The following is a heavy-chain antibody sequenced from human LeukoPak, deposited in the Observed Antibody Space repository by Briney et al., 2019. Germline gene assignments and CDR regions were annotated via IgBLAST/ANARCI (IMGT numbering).Heavy chain of an antibody. J-gene: IGHJ5*02. D-gene: IGHD3-3*01. V-gene: IGHV4-34*01. CDR3: ARDRHFFGVVYNWFDP. Sequence: SETLSLTCAVYGGSFSGYYWSWIRQPPGKGLEWIGEINHGGSTNYNPSLKSRVTISVDTSKNQFSLKLSFVTAADTAVYYCARDRHFFGVVYNWFDPWGQGTLVTVSS. CDR1: GGSFSGYY. CDR2: INHGGST.